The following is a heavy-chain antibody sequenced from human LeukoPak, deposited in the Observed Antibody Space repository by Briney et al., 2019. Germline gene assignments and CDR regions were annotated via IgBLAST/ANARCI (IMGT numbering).Heavy chain of an antibody. CDR1: GGSISITGYY. Sequence: SETLSLTCTVSGGSISITGYYWGWIRQPPGKELEWIGSIYYSGSTYYNPALKSRVTISVDTSKKQFSLKLSAVTAADTAVYYSARLWTEAPSYYFDYWGQGTLVTVSS. CDR3: ARLWTEAPSYYFDY. V-gene: IGHV4-39*01. D-gene: IGHD1-14*01. J-gene: IGHJ4*02. CDR2: IYYSGST.